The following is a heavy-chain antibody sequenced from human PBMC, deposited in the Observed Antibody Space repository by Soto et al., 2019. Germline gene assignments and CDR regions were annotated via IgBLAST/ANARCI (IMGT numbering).Heavy chain of an antibody. D-gene: IGHD3-10*01. CDR1: GYNLMQYW. J-gene: IGHJ3*02. CDR2: IYPGDSDT. Sequence: GESLKISCQGSGYNLMQYWIGGVRQMPGKGLEWMGIIYPGDSDTRYGPSFQGQVTMSADKSNSAAYLQWSSLKASDTAMYYCARPASASYLDAVDIWDQVTMVTVAS. CDR3: ARPASASYLDAVDI. V-gene: IGHV5-51*01.